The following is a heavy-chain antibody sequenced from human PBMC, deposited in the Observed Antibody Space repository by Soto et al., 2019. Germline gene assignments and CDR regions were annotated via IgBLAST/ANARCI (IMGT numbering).Heavy chain of an antibody. Sequence: QVQLVQSGAEVKKPGASVKVSCKASGYTFTTYALHWVRQAPGQRPEWMGWINPASGHTKYSKKFQDRVTITRDTSASTGYMELSSLRSEDTAVYYCGRSVVGATGEILDNAMDAWGQGTTVTVSS. J-gene: IGHJ6*02. CDR3: GRSVVGATGEILDNAMDA. CDR2: INPASGHT. D-gene: IGHD1-26*01. V-gene: IGHV1-3*01. CDR1: GYTFTTYA.